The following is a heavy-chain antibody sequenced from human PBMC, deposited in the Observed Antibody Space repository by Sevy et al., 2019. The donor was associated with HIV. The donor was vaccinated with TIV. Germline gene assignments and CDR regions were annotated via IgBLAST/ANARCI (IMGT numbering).Heavy chain of an antibody. J-gene: IGHJ4*02. CDR2: IGYNGADR. CDR3: VKNTASAGTGGFDY. V-gene: IGHV3-30*02. Sequence: GGSLRLSCTTSGFTFSDYGMHWVRQAPGKGLEWATFIGYNGADRYYSDSVKGRFAISRDNSKNTLLLQMNSLRAEDTAIYYCVKNTASAGTGGFDYWGQGALVTVSS. CDR1: GFTFSDYG. D-gene: IGHD6-13*01.